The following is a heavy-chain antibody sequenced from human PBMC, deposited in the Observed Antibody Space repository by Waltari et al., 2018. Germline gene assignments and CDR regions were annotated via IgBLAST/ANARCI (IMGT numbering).Heavy chain of an antibody. D-gene: IGHD3-9*01. CDR1: GGSINNYF. Sequence: QVQLQESGPGLVKPSATLSLTCSVSGGSINNYFWNWIRQSTENGLQCIGYIRHTGINKPKPSHRSRGTMARDRSESQFSPSVTAVCATDTGGYFFARSESTGHYFGDWGQGPPVTVSS. CDR3: ARSESTGHYFGD. CDR2: IRHTGIN. V-gene: IGHV4-59*08. J-gene: IGHJ4*02.